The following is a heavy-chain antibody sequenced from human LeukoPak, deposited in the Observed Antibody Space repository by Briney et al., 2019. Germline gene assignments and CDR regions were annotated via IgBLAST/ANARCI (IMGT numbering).Heavy chain of an antibody. J-gene: IGHJ4*02. V-gene: IGHV3-15*01. Sequence: GGSLRLSCAASGFTFTDAWMSWVRQAPGKGLEWVARIKSKAAGGTTDYAAPVKGRFTISRDDSQDTLYLQMNSLKTEDIAVYYCATEYYGAYNYWGQGALVTVSS. CDR1: GFTFTDAW. D-gene: IGHD4-17*01. CDR3: ATEYYGAYNY. CDR2: IKSKAAGGTT.